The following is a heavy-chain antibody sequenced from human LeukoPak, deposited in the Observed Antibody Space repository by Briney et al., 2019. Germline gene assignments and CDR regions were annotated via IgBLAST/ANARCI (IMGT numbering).Heavy chain of an antibody. CDR2: INISGGNT. CDR3: ARGPHIRTYDRDNWFDP. Sequence: ASVKVSCKASGYTFTSYHMYWVRQAPGQGLEWMGIINISGGNTNYAQKFQGRVTMTRDMSTSTVYMELSSLRSEDTAIYYCARGPHIRTYDRDNWFDPWGQGTLVTVSS. V-gene: IGHV1-46*01. J-gene: IGHJ5*02. CDR1: GYTFTSYH. D-gene: IGHD3-3*01.